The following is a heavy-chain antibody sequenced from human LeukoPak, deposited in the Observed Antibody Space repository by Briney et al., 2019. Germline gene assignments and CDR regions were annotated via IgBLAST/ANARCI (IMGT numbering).Heavy chain of an antibody. Sequence: GGSLRLSCAASGFTFSSYAMSWVRQAPGKGLEWVSAISGSGGSTYYADSVKGRFTVSRDNSKNTLYLQMNSLRAEDTAVYYCAKVHSSSWGYFDYWGQGTLVTVSS. CDR2: ISGSGGST. CDR3: AKVHSSSWGYFDY. J-gene: IGHJ4*02. CDR1: GFTFSSYA. D-gene: IGHD6-13*01. V-gene: IGHV3-23*01.